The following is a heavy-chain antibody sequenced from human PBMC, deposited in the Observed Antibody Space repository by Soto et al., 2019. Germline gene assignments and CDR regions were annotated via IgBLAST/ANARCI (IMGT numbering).Heavy chain of an antibody. J-gene: IGHJ4*02. CDR2: ILPMFDRP. CDR1: GGTFNTYA. CDR3: TRSIGSGGVIGGFDY. Sequence: QVQLVQSETEVKKPGSAVRVSCKASGGTFNTYAMNWVRQAPGQGLEWMGGILPMFDRPRYAQKFQGRVTINVDEPTTTAYMELSSLRSDDTAVYYGTRSIGSGGVIGGFDYWGQGPLVAVSS. D-gene: IGHD3-16*02. V-gene: IGHV1-69*01.